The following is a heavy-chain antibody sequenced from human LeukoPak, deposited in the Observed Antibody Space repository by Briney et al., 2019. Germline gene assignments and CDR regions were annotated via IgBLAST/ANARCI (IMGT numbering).Heavy chain of an antibody. J-gene: IGHJ4*02. D-gene: IGHD2-15*01. CDR3: ARVRNWCSGGSCYGFDY. V-gene: IGHV1-2*06. CDR2: INPNSGGT. Sequence: GASVKASCKASGYTFTGYYMHWVRQAPGQGLEWMGRINPNSGGTNYAQKFQGRVTMTRDTSVSTAYMELSRLRSDDTAVYYCARVRNWCSGGSCYGFDYWGQGTLVTVSS. CDR1: GYTFTGYY.